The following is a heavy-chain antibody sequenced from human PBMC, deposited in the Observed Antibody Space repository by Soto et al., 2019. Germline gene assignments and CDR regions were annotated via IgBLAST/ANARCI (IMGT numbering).Heavy chain of an antibody. CDR3: ARGNWDYYGMDV. J-gene: IGHJ6*02. V-gene: IGHV4-30-4*01. Sequence: QVQLQESGPGLVKPSQTLSLTCTVSGGSISSGDYYWSWIRQPPGKGLEWIGYIYYSGSTYYNPSLKSRVTISVDTSKNQCSLELSSVTAADTAVYYCARGNWDYYGMDVWGQGTTVTVSS. CDR2: IYYSGST. CDR1: GGSISSGDYY. D-gene: IGHD7-27*01.